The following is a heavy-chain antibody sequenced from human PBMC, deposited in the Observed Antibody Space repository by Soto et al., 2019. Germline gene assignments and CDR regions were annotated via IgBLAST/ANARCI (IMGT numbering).Heavy chain of an antibody. CDR1: GFTFSSYA. CDR3: AKSHVKGYGDYLAGAFDI. Sequence: EVQLLESGGGLVQPGGSLRLSCAASGFTFSSYAMSWVRQAPGKGLEWVSAISGSGGSTYYADSVKGRFTISSDNSKNPLYLQMHSLSAEDTAVSYCAKSHVKGYGDYLAGAFDIWGQGTMVTASS. CDR2: ISGSGGST. D-gene: IGHD4-17*01. V-gene: IGHV3-23*01. J-gene: IGHJ3*02.